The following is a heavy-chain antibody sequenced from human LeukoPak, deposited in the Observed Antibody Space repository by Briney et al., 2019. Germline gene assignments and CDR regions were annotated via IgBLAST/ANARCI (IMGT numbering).Heavy chain of an antibody. CDR2: VYTSGST. Sequence: SETLSLTCTVSGGSLSSYYWSWIRQPAGKGLEWIGRVYTSGSTNYNPSLKSRVSMSVDTSNNEFSLSLTSVTAADTAIYYCARGQDWFDPWGQGTLVTVSS. CDR3: ARGQDWFDP. J-gene: IGHJ5*02. CDR1: GGSLSSYY. V-gene: IGHV4-4*07.